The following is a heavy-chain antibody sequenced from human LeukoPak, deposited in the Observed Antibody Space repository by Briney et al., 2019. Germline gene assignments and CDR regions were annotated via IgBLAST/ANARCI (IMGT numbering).Heavy chain of an antibody. V-gene: IGHV3-48*01. J-gene: IGHJ4*02. CDR3: ARVYSTSSSWYGDFDY. CDR1: GFTFSSYS. D-gene: IGHD6-13*01. CDR2: ITSSSSTI. Sequence: GGSLRLSCAASGFTFSSYSMNWVRQAPGKGLEWVSYITSSSSTIYYADSVKGRFTISRDNAKNSLYLQMNSLRAEDTTVYYCARVYSTSSSWYGDFDYWGQGTLVTVSS.